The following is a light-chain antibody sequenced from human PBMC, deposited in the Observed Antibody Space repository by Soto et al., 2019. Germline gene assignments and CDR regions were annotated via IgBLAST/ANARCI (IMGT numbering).Light chain of an antibody. J-gene: IGLJ3*02. Sequence: QSALTQPASVSGSPGQSITISCTGTSSDVGGYTFVSWFQQHPGTAPKLMIYDVSNRPSGVSNRFSGSKSGNTASLTISGLQAEDEAEYYCSSYTSSSTRVFGGGTKVTVL. CDR1: SSDVGGYTF. V-gene: IGLV2-14*03. CDR3: SSYTSSSTRV. CDR2: DVS.